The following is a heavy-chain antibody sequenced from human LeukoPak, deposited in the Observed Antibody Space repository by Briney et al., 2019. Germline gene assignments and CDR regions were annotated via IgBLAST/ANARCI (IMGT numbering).Heavy chain of an antibody. J-gene: IGHJ5*02. CDR3: AKHVHYLWFDP. Sequence: GGSLRLSCAASGFTFSSYGMHWVRQAPGKGLEWVAVIWYDGSNKYYADSVKGRFTISRDNSKNTLYLQMNSLRAEDTAVYYCAKHVHYLWFDPWGQGTLVTVSS. CDR2: IWYDGSNK. CDR1: GFTFSSYG. D-gene: IGHD3-10*01. V-gene: IGHV3-33*06.